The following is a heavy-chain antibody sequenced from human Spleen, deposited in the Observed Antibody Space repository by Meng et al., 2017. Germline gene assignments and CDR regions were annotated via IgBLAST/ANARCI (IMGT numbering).Heavy chain of an antibody. V-gene: IGHV3-7*04. CDR3: ARGGFDY. CDR2: VMPDGNEK. CDR1: GFTFSHYW. J-gene: IGHJ4*02. D-gene: IGHD3-16*01. Sequence: GESLKISCAASGFTFSHYWMNWVRQAPGKGLEWVADVMPDGNEKYYVDSVNGRFTISRDNAGNSLYLQMNGLRVEDTAVYYCARGGFDYWGQGTLVTVSS.